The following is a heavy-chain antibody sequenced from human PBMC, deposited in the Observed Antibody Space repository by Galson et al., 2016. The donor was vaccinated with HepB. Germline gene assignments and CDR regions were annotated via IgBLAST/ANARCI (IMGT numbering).Heavy chain of an antibody. Sequence: SLRLSCAASGFTLSNYAMNWVRQAPGEGLEWVSAISGFGGSTYYSDSVKGRFTISRDSSNNTLYLQMNSLRAEDTAVYYCARGGSLFGLLIPPFVNWGQGTRLTVPS. CDR1: GFTLSNYA. D-gene: IGHD3/OR15-3a*01. V-gene: IGHV3-23*01. J-gene: IGHJ4*02. CDR3: ARGGSLFGLLIPPFVN. CDR2: ISGFGGST.